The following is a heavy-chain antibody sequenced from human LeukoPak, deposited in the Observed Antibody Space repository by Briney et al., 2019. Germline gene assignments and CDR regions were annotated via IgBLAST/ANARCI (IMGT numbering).Heavy chain of an antibody. V-gene: IGHV3-64*01. J-gene: IGHJ4*02. D-gene: IGHD3-10*01. CDR2: ISSNGGST. CDR1: GFTFSSYA. Sequence: GGSLRLSCAASGFTFSSYAMHWVRQAPGKGLEYVSAISSNGGSTYYANSVKGRFTISRDNSKNTLYLQMNSLRAEDTAVYYCAKDRGSGTYFDYWGQGTLVTVSS. CDR3: AKDRGSGTYFDY.